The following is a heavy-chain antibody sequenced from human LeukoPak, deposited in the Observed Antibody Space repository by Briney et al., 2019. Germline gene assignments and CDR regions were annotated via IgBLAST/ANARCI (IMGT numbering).Heavy chain of an antibody. D-gene: IGHD5-12*01. CDR1: GFTFSSYS. CDR3: AKDRATTDYYYYGMDV. V-gene: IGHV3-21*01. J-gene: IGHJ6*02. CDR2: ISSSSSYI. Sequence: GGSLRLSCAASGFTFSSYSMNWVRQAPGKGLEWVSSISSSSSYIYYADSVKGRFTISRDNSKNTLYLQMNSLRAEDTAVYYCAKDRATTDYYYYGMDVWGQGTTVTVSS.